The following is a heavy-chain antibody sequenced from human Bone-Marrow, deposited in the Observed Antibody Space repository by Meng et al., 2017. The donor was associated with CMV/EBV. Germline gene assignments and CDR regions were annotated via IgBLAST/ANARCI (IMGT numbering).Heavy chain of an antibody. D-gene: IGHD2-21*01. CDR3: ATYSNCGGDCPPTFDY. CDR2: IIPIFGTA. J-gene: IGHJ4*02. V-gene: IGHV1-69*05. CDR1: GGTFSSYA. Sequence: SVKVYCKASGGTFSSYAISWVRQAPGQGLEWMGGIIPIFGTANYAQKFQGRVTITTDESTSTAYMELSSLRSEDTAVYYCATYSNCGGDCPPTFDYWGQGTLVTVSS.